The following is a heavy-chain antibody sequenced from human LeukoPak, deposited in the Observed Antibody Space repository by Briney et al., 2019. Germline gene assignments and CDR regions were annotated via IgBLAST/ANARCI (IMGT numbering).Heavy chain of an antibody. Sequence: GRSLRLSCAASGFTFSSYGMHWVRQAPGKGLEWVAVIWYDGSNKYYADSVQGRFTISRDNSKNTLYLQMNSLRAEDTAVYYCARDRRYYHDTGGQFDYWGQGTLVTVSS. D-gene: IGHD3-22*01. CDR3: ARDRRYYHDTGGQFDY. CDR1: GFTFSSYG. V-gene: IGHV3-33*01. CDR2: IWYDGSNK. J-gene: IGHJ4*02.